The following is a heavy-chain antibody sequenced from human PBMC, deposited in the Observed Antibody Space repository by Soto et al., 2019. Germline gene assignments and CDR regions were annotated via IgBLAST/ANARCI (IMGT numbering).Heavy chain of an antibody. D-gene: IGHD3-22*01. CDR1: GGTFSSYA. CDR3: ARLYYYDSSYYYYGMDV. J-gene: IGHJ6*02. Sequence: VSCKASGGTFSSYAISWVRQAPGQGLEWMGGIIPIFGTANYAQKFQGRVTITADESTSTAYMGLSSLRSEDTAVYYCARLYYYDSSYYYYGMDVWGQGTTVTVSS. CDR2: IIPIFGTA. V-gene: IGHV1-69*01.